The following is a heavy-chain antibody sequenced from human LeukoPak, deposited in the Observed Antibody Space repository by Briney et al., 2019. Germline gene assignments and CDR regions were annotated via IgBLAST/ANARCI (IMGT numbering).Heavy chain of an antibody. CDR2: IYYSGST. V-gene: IGHV4-61*01. Sequence: SETLSLTCTVSGGSINSGSYYWSWIRQPPGKGLEWIGYIYYSGSTNYNPSLKSRVTISVDTSKNQFSLKLSSVTAADTAVYYCARAGGYVLYFDYWGQGTLVTVSS. J-gene: IGHJ4*02. CDR1: GGSINSGSYY. D-gene: IGHD5-12*01. CDR3: ARAGGYVLYFDY.